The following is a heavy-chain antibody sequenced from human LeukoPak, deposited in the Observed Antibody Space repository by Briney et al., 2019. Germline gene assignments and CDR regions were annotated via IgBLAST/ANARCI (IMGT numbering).Heavy chain of an antibody. CDR3: AKGEDSSGWYPSYFDY. D-gene: IGHD6-19*01. Sequence: GGSLRLSCAASGFTFSNHAMSWVRQAPGKGLEWVSSISGGGGSTNYAASVKGRFTLSRDNAKNTLYLQINSLRAEDTALYYCAKGEDSSGWYPSYFDYWGQGTLVTVSS. CDR1: GFTFSNHA. J-gene: IGHJ4*02. V-gene: IGHV3-23*01. CDR2: ISGGGGST.